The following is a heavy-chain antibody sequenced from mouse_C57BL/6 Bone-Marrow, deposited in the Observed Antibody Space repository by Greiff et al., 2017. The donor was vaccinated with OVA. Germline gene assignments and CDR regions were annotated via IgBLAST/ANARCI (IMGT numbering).Heavy chain of an antibody. D-gene: IGHD2-3*01. Sequence: EVMLVESGEGLVKPGGSLKLSCAASGFTFSSYAMSWVRQTPEKRLEWVAYISSGGDYIYYADTVKGRFTISRDNARNTLYLQMSSLKSEDTAMYYCTRDGGSYGYFDVWGTGTTVTVSS. CDR1: GFTFSSYA. CDR2: ISSGGDYI. V-gene: IGHV5-9-1*02. J-gene: IGHJ1*03. CDR3: TRDGGSYGYFDV.